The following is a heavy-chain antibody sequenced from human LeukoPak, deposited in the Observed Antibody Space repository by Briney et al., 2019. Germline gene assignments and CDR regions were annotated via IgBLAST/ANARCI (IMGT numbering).Heavy chain of an antibody. CDR1: GDSISSYY. CDR3: ARRYCGGGSCSSFDY. V-gene: IGHV4-59*01. D-gene: IGHD2-15*01. Sequence: SETLSLTCTVSGDSISSYYWSWIRQPPGKGLEWIGYIYYSGSTNYNPSLKSRVTISVDTSKNQFSLKLSSVTAADTAVYYCARRYCGGGSCSSFDYWGQGTLVTVSS. J-gene: IGHJ4*02. CDR2: IYYSGST.